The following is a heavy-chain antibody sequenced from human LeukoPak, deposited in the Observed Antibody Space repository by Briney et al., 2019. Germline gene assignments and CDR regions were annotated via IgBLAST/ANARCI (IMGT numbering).Heavy chain of an antibody. CDR2: FDPEDGET. CDR1: GYTLTELS. J-gene: IGHJ4*02. Sequence: VASVKVSCKVSGYTLTELSMHWVRQAPGKGLEWMGGFDPEDGETIYAQKFQGRVTMTEDTSTDTAYMELSSLRSEDTAVYYCATEMGYSGSYVTYGDWGQGTLVTVSS. CDR3: ATEMGYSGSYVTYGD. V-gene: IGHV1-24*01. D-gene: IGHD1-26*01.